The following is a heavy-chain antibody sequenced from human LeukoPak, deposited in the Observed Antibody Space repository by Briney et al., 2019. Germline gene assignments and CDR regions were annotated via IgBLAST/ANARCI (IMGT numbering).Heavy chain of an antibody. V-gene: IGHV6-1*01. J-gene: IGHJ4*02. D-gene: IGHD5-12*01. CDR2: TYYRSKWYN. CDR1: GDSVSSNTAA. CDR3: ARQPGGYSGPFDY. Sequence: SQTLSLTCAISGDSVSSNTAAWTWIRQSPSRGLEWLGRTYYRSKWYNDYAVSVKSRITVNPDTSKNQFSLKLSSMTAADTAVYYCARQPGGYSGPFDYWGQGTLVTVSS.